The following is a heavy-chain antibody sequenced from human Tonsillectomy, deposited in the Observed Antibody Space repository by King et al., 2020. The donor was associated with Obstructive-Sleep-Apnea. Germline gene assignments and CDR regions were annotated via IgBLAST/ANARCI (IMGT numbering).Heavy chain of an antibody. CDR3: AREDSGDTASY. V-gene: IGHV3-30*04. CDR1: GVTFSTYA. J-gene: IGHJ4*02. D-gene: IGHD5-18*01. Sequence: VQLVESGGGVVQPGRSLRLSCAASGVTFSTYAMHWVRQAPGKGLEWVAFISYDGSNKYYADSVKGRFTISRDNSKNTLYLQMNSLGAEDTAVYYCAREDSGDTASYWGQGTLVTVSS. CDR2: ISYDGSNK.